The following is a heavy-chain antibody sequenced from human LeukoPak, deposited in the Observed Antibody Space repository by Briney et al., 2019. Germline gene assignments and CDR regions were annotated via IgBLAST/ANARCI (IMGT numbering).Heavy chain of an antibody. CDR2: ISWDGGST. D-gene: IGHD3-3*01. J-gene: IGHJ6*02. Sequence: GGSLRLSCAASGFTFDDYTMHWVRQAPGKGLEWVSLISWDGGSTYYADSVKGRFTISRDNSKNSLYLQMNSLRTEDTALYYCAKDITIFGGTDYGMDVWGRGTTVTVSS. CDR1: GFTFDDYT. CDR3: AKDITIFGGTDYGMDV. V-gene: IGHV3-43*01.